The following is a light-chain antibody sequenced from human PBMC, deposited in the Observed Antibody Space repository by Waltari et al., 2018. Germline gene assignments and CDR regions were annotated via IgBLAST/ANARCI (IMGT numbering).Light chain of an antibody. J-gene: IGKJ2*01. V-gene: IGKV3-20*01. CDR2: DAS. CDR1: ESVDDL. Sequence: EVLLTHSPGTLSLSPGDRATLSCRASESVDDLLAWYQQKPGHAPRLLIYDASTRATGIPDRFSGSGSGTDFTRTISRLEAGDFALYYCQQYRMTPVTFGRGTKVEIK. CDR3: QQYRMTPVT.